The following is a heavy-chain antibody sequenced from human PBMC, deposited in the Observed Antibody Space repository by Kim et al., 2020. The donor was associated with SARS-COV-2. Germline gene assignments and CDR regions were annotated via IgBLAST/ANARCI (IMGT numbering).Heavy chain of an antibody. Sequence: GGSLRLSCAASGFTFSSYWMHWVRQAPGKGLVWVSRINSDGSSTSYADSVKGRFTISRDNAKNTLYLQMNSLRAEDTAVYYCARELSREHIVVVSSAFDIWGQGTMVTVSS. CDR1: GFTFSSYW. J-gene: IGHJ3*02. D-gene: IGHD2-21*01. V-gene: IGHV3-74*01. CDR2: INSDGSST. CDR3: ARELSREHIVVVSSAFDI.